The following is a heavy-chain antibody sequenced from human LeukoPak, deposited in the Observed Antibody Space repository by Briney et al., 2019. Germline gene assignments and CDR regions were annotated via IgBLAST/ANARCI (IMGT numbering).Heavy chain of an antibody. CDR3: ARLPRS. V-gene: IGHV3-66*02. CDR2: IYSDGST. CDR1: GYTVSSNY. Sequence: GGSLRLSCAASGYTVSSNYMTWVRQAPGKGLEWVSVIYSDGSTFYADSVKGRFTISRDNSKNTLYLQMDSLRAEDTAVYYCARLPRSWGQGTLVTVSS. J-gene: IGHJ5*02.